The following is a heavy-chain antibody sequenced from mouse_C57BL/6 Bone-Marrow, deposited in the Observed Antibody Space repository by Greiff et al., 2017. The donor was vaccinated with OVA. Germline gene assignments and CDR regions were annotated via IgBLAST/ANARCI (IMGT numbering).Heavy chain of an antibody. V-gene: IGHV10-1*01. J-gene: IGHJ3*01. CDR1: GFSFNTYA. CDR2: IRSKSNNYAT. Sequence: DVMLVESGGGLVQPKGSLKLSCAASGFSFNTYAMNWVRQAPGKGLEWVARIRSKSNNYATYYADSVKDRFTISRDDSESMLYLQMNNLKTEDTAMYYCVRRDGTGFAYWGQGTLVTVSA. D-gene: IGHD4-1*01. CDR3: VRRDGTGFAY.